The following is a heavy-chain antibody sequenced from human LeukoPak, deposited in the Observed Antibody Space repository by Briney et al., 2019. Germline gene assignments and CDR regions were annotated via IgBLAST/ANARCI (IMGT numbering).Heavy chain of an antibody. V-gene: IGHV3-7*01. D-gene: IGHD2-2*01. Sequence: GGSLRLSCVVSGFDFSGFSMSWVRQAPGKGLEWVAIMDEYGSDIFYVDSVKGRFIISRANARNSLYLQMNNLRAEDTAVYCCARPRGCGSARCNNFDYWGQGTLVTVSS. J-gene: IGHJ4*02. CDR2: MDEYGSDI. CDR1: GFDFSGFS. CDR3: ARPRGCGSARCNNFDY.